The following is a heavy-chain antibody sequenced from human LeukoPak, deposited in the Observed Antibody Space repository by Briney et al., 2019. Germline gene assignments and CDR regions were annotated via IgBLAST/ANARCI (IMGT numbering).Heavy chain of an antibody. CDR1: GFTFDDYA. D-gene: IGHD5-24*01. Sequence: GGSLRLSCAASGFTFDDYAMHWVRQAPGKGLEWVSGISWNSGSIGYADSVKGRFTISRDNAKNSLYLQMNSLRAEDTAVYYCAKGRWLQGYYFDYWGQGTLVTVSS. CDR3: AKGRWLQGYYFDY. CDR2: ISWNSGSI. J-gene: IGHJ4*02. V-gene: IGHV3-9*01.